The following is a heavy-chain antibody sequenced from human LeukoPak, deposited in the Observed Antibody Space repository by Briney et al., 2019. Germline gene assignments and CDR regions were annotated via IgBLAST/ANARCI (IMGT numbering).Heavy chain of an antibody. Sequence: PSETLSLTCAVSGYSISSGYYWGWIRQPPGKGLEWIGSIYHSGSTYHNPSLKSRVTISVDTSKNQFSLKLSSVTAADTAVYYCARDLRSGNYYSDYWGQGTLVTVSS. CDR1: GYSISSGYY. V-gene: IGHV4-38-2*02. CDR3: ARDLRSGNYYSDY. CDR2: IYHSGST. D-gene: IGHD3-10*02. J-gene: IGHJ4*02.